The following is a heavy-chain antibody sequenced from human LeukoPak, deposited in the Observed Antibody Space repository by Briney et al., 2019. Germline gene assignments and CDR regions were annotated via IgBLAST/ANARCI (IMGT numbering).Heavy chain of an antibody. CDR2: INRSGGTI. D-gene: IGHD2-15*01. Sequence: GGSLRLSCAASGFTLSSYSMNWVRQAPGKGLEWVSYINRSGGTIYYADSVKGRFTISRDNSKNTLYLQMDSLRAEDTAMYYCARKDSGWYDCWGQGTLVTVSS. V-gene: IGHV3-48*01. CDR1: GFTLSSYS. CDR3: ARKDSGWYDC. J-gene: IGHJ5*01.